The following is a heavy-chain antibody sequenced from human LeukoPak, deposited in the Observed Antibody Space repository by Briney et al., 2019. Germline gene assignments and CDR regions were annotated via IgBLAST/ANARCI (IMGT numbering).Heavy chain of an antibody. CDR1: GFTFDDYA. CDR2: IRWNSGTI. D-gene: IGHD3-22*01. CDR3: AKDIRSYYDSSAIDY. V-gene: IGHV3-9*03. Sequence: GRSLRLSCAASGFTFDDYAMHWVRQAPGKGLEWVSGIRWNSGTIGYADSVKGRFTISRDNAKNSLYLQMNSLRAEDMALYYCAKDIRSYYDSSAIDYWGQGTLVIVSS. J-gene: IGHJ4*02.